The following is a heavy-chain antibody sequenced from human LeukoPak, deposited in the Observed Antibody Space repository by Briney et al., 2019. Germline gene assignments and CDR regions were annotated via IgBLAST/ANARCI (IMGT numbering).Heavy chain of an antibody. D-gene: IGHD6-13*01. CDR1: GGSISSSSYY. V-gene: IGHV4-39*01. Sequence: PSETLSLTCTVSGGSISSSSYYWGWIRQPPGKGLEWIGSIYYSGSTYYNPSLKSRVTISVDTSKNQFSLKLSSVTAADTAVYYCARQGYGDSCSWFYFDYWGQGTLVTVSS. CDR2: IYYSGST. J-gene: IGHJ4*02. CDR3: ARQGYGDSCSWFYFDY.